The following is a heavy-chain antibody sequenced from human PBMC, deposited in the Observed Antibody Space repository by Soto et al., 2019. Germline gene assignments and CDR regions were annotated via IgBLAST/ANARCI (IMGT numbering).Heavy chain of an antibody. CDR2: MNPNSGNT. J-gene: IGHJ6*02. V-gene: IGHV1-8*01. D-gene: IGHD3-22*01. CDR3: ARGEGDYYDSIFYYFLHSPYATHF. CDR1: GYTFTSYD. Sequence: ASVKVSCKASGYTFTSYDINWVRQATGQGLEWMGWMNPNSGNTGYAQKFQGRVTMTRNTSISTAYMELSSLRSEDTAVYYCARGEGDYYDSIFYYFLHSPYATHFRCPGLMVTLSS.